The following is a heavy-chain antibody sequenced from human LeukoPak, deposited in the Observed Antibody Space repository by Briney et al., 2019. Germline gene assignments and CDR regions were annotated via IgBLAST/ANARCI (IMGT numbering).Heavy chain of an antibody. Sequence: GESLKISCMGSGYSFTAYWIGWVRQMPGKGLEWMGIIYPDDSDTRYSPSFQGQVTISADKSINTAYLQWSSLKASDTAMYYCARKYSTSWYIDYWGQGTLVTVSS. V-gene: IGHV5-51*01. CDR2: IYPDDSDT. CDR1: GYSFTAYW. D-gene: IGHD6-13*01. CDR3: ARKYSTSWYIDY. J-gene: IGHJ4*02.